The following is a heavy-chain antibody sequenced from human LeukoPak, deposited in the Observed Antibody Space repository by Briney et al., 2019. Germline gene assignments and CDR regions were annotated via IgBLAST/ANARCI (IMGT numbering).Heavy chain of an antibody. D-gene: IGHD3-22*01. CDR3: ARAYYYDSSGYYYGPYYYGMDV. Sequence: SETLSLTCAVYGGSFSGYYWSWIRQPPGKGLEWIGYIYYSGSTNYNPSLKSRVTISVDTSKNQFSLKLSSVTAADTAVYYCARAYYYDSSGYYYGPYYYGMDVWGQGTTVTVSS. CDR2: IYYSGST. CDR1: GGSFSGYY. J-gene: IGHJ6*02. V-gene: IGHV4-59*01.